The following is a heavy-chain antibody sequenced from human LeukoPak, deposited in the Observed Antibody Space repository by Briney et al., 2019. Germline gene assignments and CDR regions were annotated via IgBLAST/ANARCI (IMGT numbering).Heavy chain of an antibody. J-gene: IGHJ5*02. CDR3: ARHQGVAVSGLMMRQNWFDP. D-gene: IGHD6-19*01. V-gene: IGHV4-39*01. Sequence: PSETLSLTCVVSGGSVTGTSYHWGWIRQPPGKGLEYIGSIYYSGSTYYNPSLESRGTVSVDTSKNHFYLRLRFVTAADTAVYYCARHQGVAVSGLMMRQNWFDPWGQGTLVTVSS. CDR1: GGSVTGTSYH. CDR2: IYYSGST.